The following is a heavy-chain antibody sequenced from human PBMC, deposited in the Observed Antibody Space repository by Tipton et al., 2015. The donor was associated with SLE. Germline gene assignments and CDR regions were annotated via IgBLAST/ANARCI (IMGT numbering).Heavy chain of an antibody. CDR1: GDSISSSTYY. J-gene: IGHJ4*02. Sequence: TLSLTCIVSGDSISSSTYYWAWIRQPPGKGLEWIGSISYSGSTNSNPSLKSRVSMSVDKSKNQFSLKLSSVTVADTAVYYCAKDFNYDNADFNWGQGKLVIVSS. D-gene: IGHD4-17*01. CDR3: AKDFNYDNADFN. CDR2: ISYSGST. V-gene: IGHV4-39*07.